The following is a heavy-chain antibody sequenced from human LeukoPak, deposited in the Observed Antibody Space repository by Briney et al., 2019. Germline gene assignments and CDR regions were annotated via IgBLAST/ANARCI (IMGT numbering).Heavy chain of an antibody. J-gene: IGHJ5*02. CDR3: ARAEGHGSIGGFDP. CDR2: ISAYNGNT. Sequence: ASVKLSCKASGYTFTIYGISWVRQAPGQGLEWMGWISAYNGNTNYAQKLQGRVTMTTDKSTSTAYMELRSLRYDDTAVYYCARAEGHGSIGGFDPWGQGTLVTVSS. CDR1: GYTFTIYG. D-gene: IGHD3-3*02. V-gene: IGHV1-18*01.